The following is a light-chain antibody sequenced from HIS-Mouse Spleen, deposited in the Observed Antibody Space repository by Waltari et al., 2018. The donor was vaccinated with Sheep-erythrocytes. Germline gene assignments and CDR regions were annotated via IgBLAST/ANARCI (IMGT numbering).Light chain of an antibody. J-gene: IGLJ3*02. CDR2: EGS. CDR3: CSYAGSSTPWV. Sequence: QSALTQPRSVSGSPGQSVTITCTGTSSDVGGYQYVSWYQQHPGKAPKLMIYEGSKRPSGVSNRFSGSKSGNTASLTISGLQAEDEADYYCCSYAGSSTPWVFGGGTKLTVL. V-gene: IGLV2-23*01. CDR1: SSDVGGYQY.